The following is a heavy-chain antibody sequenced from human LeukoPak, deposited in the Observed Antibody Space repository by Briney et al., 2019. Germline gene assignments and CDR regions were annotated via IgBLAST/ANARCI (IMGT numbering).Heavy chain of an antibody. CDR2: ISVSGDNT. J-gene: IGHJ3*02. V-gene: IGHV3-23*01. CDR3: AKDQSPASGTHDALDI. D-gene: IGHD3-10*01. Sequence: GGSLRLSCAVSGFAFSDYAMTWVRQGPGKGLEWVAAISVSGDNTHYADSVKGRFTISRDNSKKTLSLQMNSLRAEDTAVYYCAKDQSPASGTHDALDIWGHGTMVTVSS. CDR1: GFAFSDYA.